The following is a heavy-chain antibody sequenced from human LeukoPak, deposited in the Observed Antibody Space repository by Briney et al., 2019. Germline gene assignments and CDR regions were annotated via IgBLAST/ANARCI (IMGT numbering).Heavy chain of an antibody. Sequence: ASVKVSCRASGYTFTSYGISWVRQAPGQGLEWVGWISAYNCNTNYAQKLQDRLTITTDTYTSTAYMELRSLRSDDTAVYYCARGPWVGRAAILPPDYWGQGTLVTVSS. CDR3: ARGPWVGRAAILPPDY. V-gene: IGHV1-18*01. CDR1: GYTFTSYG. D-gene: IGHD2-2*02. J-gene: IGHJ4*02. CDR2: ISAYNCNT.